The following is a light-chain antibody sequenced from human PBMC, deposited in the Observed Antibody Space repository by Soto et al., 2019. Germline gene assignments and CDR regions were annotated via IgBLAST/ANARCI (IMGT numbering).Light chain of an antibody. CDR2: DVL. V-gene: IGLV2-14*03. Sequence: QSVLTQPASVSGSPGQSITISCTGTSNDVGGHDYVSWYQQHPGKAPKLVIYDVLSRPSGVSYRFSGSKSGHTASLTISGLRPEDEADYYCASYTSSSTLVFGTGTKLTVL. CDR3: ASYTSSSTLV. J-gene: IGLJ1*01. CDR1: SNDVGGHDY.